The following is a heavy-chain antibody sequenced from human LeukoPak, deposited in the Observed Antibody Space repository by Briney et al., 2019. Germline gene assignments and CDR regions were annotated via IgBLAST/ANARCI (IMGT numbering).Heavy chain of an antibody. Sequence: ASVKVSCKASGYTFTNYGISWVRQAPGQGLEWMGWISAYNGNTNYAQKIQGRITMTTDTSTTTAHMEVRSLRSDDTAVHYCARCATYYFASGSPRGAFDIWGQGTMITVSS. CDR2: ISAYNGNT. V-gene: IGHV1-18*01. J-gene: IGHJ3*02. CDR1: GYTFTNYG. D-gene: IGHD3-10*01. CDR3: ARCATYYFASGSPRGAFDI.